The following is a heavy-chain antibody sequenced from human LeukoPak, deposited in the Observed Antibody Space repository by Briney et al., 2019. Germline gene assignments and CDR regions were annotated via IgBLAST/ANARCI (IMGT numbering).Heavy chain of an antibody. CDR2: IRSKAYGGTT. J-gene: IGHJ4*02. V-gene: IGHV3-49*04. CDR1: GFTFGDYA. CDR3: ARAQYCSGGSCYGDY. D-gene: IGHD2-15*01. Sequence: GGSLRLSCTASGFTFGDYAMSWVRQAPGKGLEWVGFIRSKAYGGTTEYAASVKGRFTISRDDSKSIAYLQMNSLKTEDTAVYYCARAQYCSGGSCYGDYWGQGTLVTVSS.